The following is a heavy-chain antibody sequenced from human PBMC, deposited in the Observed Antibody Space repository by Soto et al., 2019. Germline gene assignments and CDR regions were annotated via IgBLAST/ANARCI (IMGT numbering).Heavy chain of an antibody. CDR3: ARLEASSGSYYYFDY. V-gene: IGHV2-26*01. CDR1: GFSLSNARMG. CDR2: IFSNDEK. J-gene: IGHJ4*02. Sequence: QVTLKESGPVLVKPTETLTLTCTVSGFSLSNARMGVSWIRQPPGKALEWLAHIFSNDEKSYSTSLKSRLTISKDSSKSQVVLTMTNMDPVDTATYYCARLEASSGSYYYFDYWGQGTLVTVSS. D-gene: IGHD6-19*01.